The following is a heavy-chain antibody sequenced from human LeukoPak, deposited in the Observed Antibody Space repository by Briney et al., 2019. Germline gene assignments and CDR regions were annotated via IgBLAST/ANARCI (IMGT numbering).Heavy chain of an antibody. Sequence: SETLSLTCTVSGGSISSYYWSWIRQPPGKGLEWIGYIYYSGSTNYNPSLKSRVTISVGTSKNQFSLKLSSVTAADTAVYYCARDKRGYDILTGYYSQGWFDPWGQGTLVTVSS. CDR2: IYYSGST. J-gene: IGHJ5*02. D-gene: IGHD3-9*01. V-gene: IGHV4-59*01. CDR1: GGSISSYY. CDR3: ARDKRGYDILTGYYSQGWFDP.